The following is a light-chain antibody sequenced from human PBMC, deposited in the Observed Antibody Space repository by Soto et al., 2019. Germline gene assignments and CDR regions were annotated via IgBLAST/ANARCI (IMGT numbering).Light chain of an antibody. Sequence: QSALTQPASVSGSPGQSITISCTGTSSDVGSYNTVSWYQQHPGKAPKLMIFEDTERPSGVSHRFSASKSGNTAYLSISGPQAEDEAYYYCCSSAGDTLVVFGGGTKVTVL. CDR2: EDT. CDR1: SSDVGSYNT. J-gene: IGLJ2*01. CDR3: CSSAGDTLVV. V-gene: IGLV2-23*01.